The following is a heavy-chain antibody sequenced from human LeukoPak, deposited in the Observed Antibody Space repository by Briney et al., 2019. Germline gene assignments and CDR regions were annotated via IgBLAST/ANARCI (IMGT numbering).Heavy chain of an antibody. V-gene: IGHV4-59*08. J-gene: IGHJ3*02. CDR3: ARHAYYYDRSGSYEAFDI. Sequence: SETLSLTCTVSGGSISSYYWSWIRQPPGKGLEWMGSMYYSGSTNYKPSLKSRVTISVDPSKNQFSLKLSSVTAADTAVYYCARHAYYYDRSGSYEAFDIWGQGTMVTVSS. D-gene: IGHD3-22*01. CDR2: MYYSGST. CDR1: GGSISSYY.